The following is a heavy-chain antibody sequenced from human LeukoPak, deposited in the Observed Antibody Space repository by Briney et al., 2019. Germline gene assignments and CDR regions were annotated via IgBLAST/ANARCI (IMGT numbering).Heavy chain of an antibody. J-gene: IGHJ4*02. CDR2: ISAYNGST. V-gene: IGHV1-18*01. CDR3: ARDLSKETITMVRGGIGY. D-gene: IGHD3-10*01. CDR1: GYTFTSYG. Sequence: ASVKVSCKASGYTFTSYGISWVRQAPGRGLEWMGWISAYNGSTNYAQKLQGRVTMTTDASTSTAYMELRSLRSDDTAVYYCARDLSKETITMVRGGIGYWGQGTLVTVSS.